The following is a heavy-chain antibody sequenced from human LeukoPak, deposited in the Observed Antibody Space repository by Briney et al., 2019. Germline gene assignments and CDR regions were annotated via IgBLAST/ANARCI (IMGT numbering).Heavy chain of an antibody. CDR2: INHSGSA. J-gene: IGHJ6*03. CDR1: GGSFSGDY. CDR3: ARASGWYKVYYYYMDV. V-gene: IGHV4-34*01. Sequence: SETLSLTCAVYGGSFSGDYWSWIRQPPGKGLEWMGEINHSGSANYNPSLKSRVAISVDTSKNQFSLNLSSVTAADTAVYYCARASGWYKVYYYYMDVWGEGTTVTVSS. D-gene: IGHD6-19*01.